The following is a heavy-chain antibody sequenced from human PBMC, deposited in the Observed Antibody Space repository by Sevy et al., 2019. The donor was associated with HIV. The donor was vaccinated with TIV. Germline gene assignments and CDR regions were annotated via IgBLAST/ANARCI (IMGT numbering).Heavy chain of an antibody. CDR1: GFTFSSYS. J-gene: IGHJ6*03. CDR3: ARGTSGGVYYYYYYMDV. CDR2: ISSSSSTI. V-gene: IGHV3-48*02. Sequence: GGSLRLSCAASGFTFSSYSMNWVRQAPGKGLEWVSYISSSSSTIYYADSVKGRFTISRDNAKNSLYLQMNSLRDEDTAVYYCARGTSGGVYYYYYYMDVCGRGTTVTVSS. D-gene: IGHD2-8*02.